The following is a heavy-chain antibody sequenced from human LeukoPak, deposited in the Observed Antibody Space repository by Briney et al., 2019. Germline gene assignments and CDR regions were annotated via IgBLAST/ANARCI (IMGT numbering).Heavy chain of an antibody. Sequence: GGSLRLSCAASGFTFSSYSMNWVRQAPGKGLEWVSYISSASNTIYYADSVKGRFTISRDNAKNSLYLQMNSLRAEDTAVYYCASSHITMLVGYWGQGTLVTVSS. D-gene: IGHD3-10*02. V-gene: IGHV3-48*01. CDR2: ISSASNTI. CDR3: ASSHITMLVGY. CDR1: GFTFSSYS. J-gene: IGHJ4*02.